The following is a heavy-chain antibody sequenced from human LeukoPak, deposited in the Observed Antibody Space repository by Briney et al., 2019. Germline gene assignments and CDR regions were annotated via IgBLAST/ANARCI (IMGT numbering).Heavy chain of an antibody. CDR2: ISSSSSTI. CDR1: GFTFSSYS. CDR3: ARALRYFDWLSTSPEYNWFDP. J-gene: IGHJ5*02. Sequence: GGSLRLSCAASGFTFSSYSMNWVRQAPGKGLEWVSYISSSSSTIYYADSVKGRFTISRDNAKKSLYLQMNSLRAEDTAVYYCARALRYFDWLSTSPEYNWFDPWGQGTLSPSPQ. V-gene: IGHV3-48*01. D-gene: IGHD3-9*01.